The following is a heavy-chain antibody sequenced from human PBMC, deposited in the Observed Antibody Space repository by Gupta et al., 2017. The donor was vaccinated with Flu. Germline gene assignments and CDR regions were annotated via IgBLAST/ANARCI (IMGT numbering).Heavy chain of an antibody. CDR1: GYTFTCYD. J-gene: IGHJ4*02. CDR3: ARVGGIYDYVWGSYRPDYPYY. D-gene: IGHD3-16*02. CDR2: MNPNSGNT. Sequence: QVQLVQSGAEVKKPGASVKVSCKASGYTFTCYDINWVRQATGQGLEWMGWMNPNSGNTGYAQKFQGRVTMTRNTSISTAYMELSSLRSEDTAVYYCARVGGIYDYVWGSYRPDYPYYWGQGTLVTVSS. V-gene: IGHV1-8*01.